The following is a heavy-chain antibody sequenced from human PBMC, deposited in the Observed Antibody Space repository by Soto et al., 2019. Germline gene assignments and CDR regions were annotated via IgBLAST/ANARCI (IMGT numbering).Heavy chain of an antibody. Sequence: QVQLVQSGAEVKKPGSSVKVSCKASGGTFSSYTISWVRQAPGQGLEWMGRIIPILGIANYAQKFQGRVTITADKHTSTAYIELSNLRSEDTAVYYCSRDFFEIPMVRGPILPDAFDIWGPGTIVTIAS. CDR3: SRDFFEIPMVRGPILPDAFDI. CDR1: GGTFSSYT. CDR2: IIPILGIA. J-gene: IGHJ3*02. D-gene: IGHD3-10*01. V-gene: IGHV1-69*08.